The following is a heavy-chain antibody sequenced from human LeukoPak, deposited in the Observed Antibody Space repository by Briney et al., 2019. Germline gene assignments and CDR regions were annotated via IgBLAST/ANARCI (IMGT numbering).Heavy chain of an antibody. D-gene: IGHD1-26*01. V-gene: IGHV3-30*18. Sequence: GGSLRLSCAASGFTFSSYGMHWVRQAPGKGLEWVAVISYDGSNKYYADSVKGRFTISRDNSKNTLYLQMNSLRAEDTAVYYCANSVAYSGSYNFDYWGQGTLVTVSS. CDR3: ANSVAYSGSYNFDY. J-gene: IGHJ4*02. CDR1: GFTFSSYG. CDR2: ISYDGSNK.